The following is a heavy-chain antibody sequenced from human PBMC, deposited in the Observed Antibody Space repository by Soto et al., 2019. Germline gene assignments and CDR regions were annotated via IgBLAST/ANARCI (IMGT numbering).Heavy chain of an antibody. CDR2: ISAHNGNT. CDR3: ARGRYGDY. Sequence: QVHLVQSGAEVKKPGASVKVSCKGSGYTFTSYGITWVRQAPGQGLEWMGWISAHNGNTDYAQKLQGRVTVTRDTSTSTAYMELRSLSSDDTAVYYCARGRYGDYWGQGALVTVSS. V-gene: IGHV1-18*01. D-gene: IGHD1-1*01. CDR1: GYTFTSYG. J-gene: IGHJ4*02.